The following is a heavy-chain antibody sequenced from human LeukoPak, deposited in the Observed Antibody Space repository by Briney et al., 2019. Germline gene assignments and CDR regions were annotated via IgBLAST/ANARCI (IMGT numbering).Heavy chain of an antibody. J-gene: IGHJ4*02. V-gene: IGHV3-21*01. CDR3: ASKSDSSGYIADY. D-gene: IGHD3-22*01. CDR1: GFIFSSYS. Sequence: GGSLRLSCAASGFIFSSYSMNWVRQAPGKGLEWVSSISSSSSYIYYADSVKGRFTISRDNAKNSLYLQMNSLRAEDTAVYYCASKSDSSGYIADYWGQGTLVTVSS. CDR2: ISSSSSYI.